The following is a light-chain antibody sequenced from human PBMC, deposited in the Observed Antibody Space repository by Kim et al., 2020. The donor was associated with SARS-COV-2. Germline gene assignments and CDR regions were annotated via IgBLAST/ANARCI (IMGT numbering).Light chain of an antibody. V-gene: IGLV4-69*01. Sequence: QPVLTQSPSASASLGASVKLTCTLSSGHSNYAIAWHQQQPEKGPRHLMKVNSDGSHNKGDGVPDRFSGSSSGAERYLTVSSLQSEDEADYYCQTWDTGILVFGGGTQLTVL. J-gene: IGLJ3*02. CDR3: QTWDTGILV. CDR1: SGHSNYA. CDR2: VNSDGSH.